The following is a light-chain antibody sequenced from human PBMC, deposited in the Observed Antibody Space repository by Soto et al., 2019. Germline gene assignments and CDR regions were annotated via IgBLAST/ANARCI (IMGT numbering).Light chain of an antibody. V-gene: IGLV1-51*01. CDR2: DNN. Sequence: QSVLTQPPSVSAAPGQKVTISCSGSSSNIESNLVSWYQQFPGTAPKLLIYDNNQRPSGSPARFSGSKSGTSATLGITGLQTGDEADYYCGTWDSSLSAVVFGGGTKVTVL. CDR1: SSNIESNL. CDR3: GTWDSSLSAVV. J-gene: IGLJ2*01.